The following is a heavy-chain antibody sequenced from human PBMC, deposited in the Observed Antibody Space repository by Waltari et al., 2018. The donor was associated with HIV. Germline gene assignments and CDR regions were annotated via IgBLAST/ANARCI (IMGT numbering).Heavy chain of an antibody. Sequence: QVQLQESGPGLVKPSETLSLTCTASCGPLSSYYWSWIRQPPGKGLEWIGYIYDSGSTNYNPSLKSRVTISVDTSKNQFSLKLSSVTAADTAVYYCARDKRDGGNHRAYFDYWGQGSLVTVSS. CDR3: ARDKRDGGNHRAYFDY. CDR1: CGPLSSYY. V-gene: IGHV4-59*01. J-gene: IGHJ4*02. D-gene: IGHD2-15*01. CDR2: IYDSGST.